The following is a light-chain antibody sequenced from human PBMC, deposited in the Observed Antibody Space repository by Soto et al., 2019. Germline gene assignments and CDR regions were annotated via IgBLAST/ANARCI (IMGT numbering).Light chain of an antibody. Sequence: DIQMTQSPSTLSGSVGDIVTITCRASQTISSWLAWDQQKPGKAPKLLIYKASTLKSGVPSRSSGSGSGTEFTLTISSLQPDDFATYYCQHYNSYSEAFGQGTRWIS. J-gene: IGKJ1*01. CDR3: QHYNSYSEA. CDR1: QTISSW. CDR2: KAS. V-gene: IGKV1-5*03.